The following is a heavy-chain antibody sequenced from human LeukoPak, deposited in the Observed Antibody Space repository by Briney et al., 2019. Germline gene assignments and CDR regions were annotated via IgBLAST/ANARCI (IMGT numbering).Heavy chain of an antibody. Sequence: GGSLRLSCAASGFTFSNYWMSWVRQAPGKGLEWVANINQDGSEKSYVDSVEGRFTISRDNAKKSLYLHVNSLRAEDTAVYYCARDIYGGHDYWGQGTLLSVSS. CDR2: INQDGSEK. V-gene: IGHV3-7*04. CDR1: GFTFSNYW. J-gene: IGHJ4*02. D-gene: IGHD2-21*01. CDR3: ARDIYGGHDY.